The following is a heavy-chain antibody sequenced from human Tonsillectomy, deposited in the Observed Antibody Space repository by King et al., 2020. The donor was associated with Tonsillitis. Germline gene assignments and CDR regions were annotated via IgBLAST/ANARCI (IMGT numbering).Heavy chain of an antibody. Sequence: LQLQESGPGLVKPSETLSLTCTVSGGSISSSSYYWGWIRQPPGKGLEWIGSIYYSGSTYYNPSRKSRVTISVDTSKNQFSLKLSSVTAADTAMYYCARPFVTYDYGGPRPTYFDYWGQGTLVTVSS. J-gene: IGHJ4*02. CDR2: IYYSGST. D-gene: IGHD4-17*01. V-gene: IGHV4-39*01. CDR1: GGSISSSSYY. CDR3: ARPFVTYDYGGPRPTYFDY.